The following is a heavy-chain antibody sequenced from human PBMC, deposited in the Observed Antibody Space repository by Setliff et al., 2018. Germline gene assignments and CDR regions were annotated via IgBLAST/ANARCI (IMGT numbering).Heavy chain of an antibody. CDR3: ARTNYYDSSTYFNWFDP. Sequence: SETLSLTCTVSGGSISSGSYYWGWIRQPPGKGLEWSGSIYHSGSTYYNPSRKSRFTMSVDTSKNQFSLKLSSVTAADTAVYYCARTNYYDSSTYFNWFDPWGQGTLVTVSS. CDR1: GGSISSGSYY. D-gene: IGHD3-22*01. CDR2: IYHSGST. J-gene: IGHJ5*02. V-gene: IGHV4-39*07.